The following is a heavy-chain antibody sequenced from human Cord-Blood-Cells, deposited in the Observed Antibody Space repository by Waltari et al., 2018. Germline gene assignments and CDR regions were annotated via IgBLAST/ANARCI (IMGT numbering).Heavy chain of an antibody. CDR2: FDPRDGET. V-gene: IGHV1-24*01. Sequence: QVQLVQSGAEVKKPGASVEVSCKVYGYTLTALSMHWVRKAPGKGLEWMGGFDPRDGETIYGKKFKGRFTMTENTSKDSDYMALRVLMSEDTAVYYCATDCSSTSCYTGVDTWGQGTLVTVAS. D-gene: IGHD2-2*02. J-gene: IGHJ5*02. CDR3: ATDCSSTSCYTGVDT. CDR1: GYTLTALS.